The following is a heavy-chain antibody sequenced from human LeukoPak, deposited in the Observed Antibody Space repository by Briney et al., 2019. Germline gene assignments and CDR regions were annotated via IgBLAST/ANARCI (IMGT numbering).Heavy chain of an antibody. V-gene: IGHV4-39*01. J-gene: IGHJ4*02. D-gene: IGHD3/OR15-3a*01. CDR1: GDSISTSNSY. CDR2: IYYSGNT. CDR3: ARQTGSGLFTLP. Sequence: SETLSLTCTVSGDSISTSNSYWGWIRQPPGKGLEWIGSIYYSGNTYYNASLKSRVTISVDTSKNQFSLKLTSVTAADTAVYYCARQTGSGLFTLPGGQGTLVTVSS.